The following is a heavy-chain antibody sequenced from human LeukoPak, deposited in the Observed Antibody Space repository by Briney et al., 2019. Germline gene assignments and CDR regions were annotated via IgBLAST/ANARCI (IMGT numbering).Heavy chain of an antibody. Sequence: SETLSLTCTVSGGSISSYYWSWIRQPPGKGLEWIGYIYYSGSTNYNPSLKSRVTISVDASKNQFSLKLSSVTAADTAVYYCARDSSSWYQFDYWGQGTLVTVSS. CDR3: ARDSSSWYQFDY. J-gene: IGHJ4*02. D-gene: IGHD6-13*01. CDR1: GGSISSYY. CDR2: IYYSGST. V-gene: IGHV4-59*01.